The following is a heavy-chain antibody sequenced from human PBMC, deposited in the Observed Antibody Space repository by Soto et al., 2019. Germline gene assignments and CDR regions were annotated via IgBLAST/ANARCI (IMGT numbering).Heavy chain of an antibody. CDR3: AKYSQQISSSSAYYYYGMDV. J-gene: IGHJ6*02. D-gene: IGHD6-6*01. Sequence: GGSLRLSCAASGFTFSSYAMSWVRQAPGKGLEWVSAISGSGGSTYYADSVKGRFTISRDNSNNTLYRQMTSLRAEDTAVYYCAKYSQQISSSSAYYYYGMDVWGQGTTVTVSS. CDR2: ISGSGGST. V-gene: IGHV3-23*01. CDR1: GFTFSSYA.